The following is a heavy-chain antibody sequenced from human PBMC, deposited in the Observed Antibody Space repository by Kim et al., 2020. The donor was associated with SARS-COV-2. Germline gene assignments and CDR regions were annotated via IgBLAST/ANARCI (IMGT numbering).Heavy chain of an antibody. V-gene: IGHV3-53*01. CDR1: GFTVSSNY. D-gene: IGHD6-19*01. J-gene: IGHJ4*02. CDR3: ARVDGIIAVAGTRTGSYYY. CDR2: IYSGGST. Sequence: GGSLRLSCAASGFTVSSNYMSWVRQAPGKGLEWVSVIYSGGSTYYADSVKGRFTISRDNSKNTLYLQMNSLRAEDTAVYYCARVDGIIAVAGTRTGSYYYWGQGTLVTVSS.